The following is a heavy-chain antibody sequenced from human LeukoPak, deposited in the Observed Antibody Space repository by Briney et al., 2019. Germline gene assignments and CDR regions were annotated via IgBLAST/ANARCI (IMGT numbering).Heavy chain of an antibody. D-gene: IGHD2-21*01. CDR2: IYWDDDK. CDR3: AHTPSFTY. Sequence: SGPTLVKPRQTLTLTCTFSGFSLSTSGMGVGWFRQPPGKALEWLTLIYWDDDKRYSQSLSSRLAITKDTSKNQVVLTMTNVDPMDTATYYCAHTPSFTYWGRGTLVTVSS. CDR1: GFSLSTSGMG. J-gene: IGHJ4*02. V-gene: IGHV2-5*02.